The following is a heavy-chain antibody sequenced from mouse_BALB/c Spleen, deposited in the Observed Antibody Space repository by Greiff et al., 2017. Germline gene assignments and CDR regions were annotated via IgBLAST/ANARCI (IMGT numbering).Heavy chain of an antibody. CDR3: AREGHDYDRAMDY. V-gene: IGHV1-67*01. CDR2: ISTYYGNT. Sequence: QVQLQQSGPELVRPGVSVKISCKGSSYTFTDYAMHWVKQSHAKSLEWIGVISTYYGNTNYNQKFKGKATMTVDKSSSTAYMELARLTSEDSAVYYCAREGHDYDRAMDYWGQGTSVTVSS. J-gene: IGHJ4*01. CDR1: SYTFTDYA. D-gene: IGHD2-4*01.